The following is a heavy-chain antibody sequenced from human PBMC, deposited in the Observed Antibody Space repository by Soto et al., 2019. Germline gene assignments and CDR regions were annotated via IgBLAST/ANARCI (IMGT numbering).Heavy chain of an antibody. CDR1: GFTFTSSA. CDR2: IVVGSGNT. J-gene: IGHJ5*02. V-gene: IGHV1-58*01. CDR3: AAGPYYDFWSGYYTGTYWFDP. D-gene: IGHD3-3*01. Sequence: QMQLVQSGPEVKKPGTSVKVSCKASGFTFTSSAVQWVRQARGQRLEGIGWIVVGSGNTNYAQKFQERVTITRDMSTSTAYMELSSLRSEDTAVYYCAAGPYYDFWSGYYTGTYWFDPWGQGTLVTVSS.